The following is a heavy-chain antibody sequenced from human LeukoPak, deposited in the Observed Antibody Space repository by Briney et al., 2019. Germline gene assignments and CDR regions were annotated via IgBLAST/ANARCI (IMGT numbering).Heavy chain of an antibody. J-gene: IGHJ3*02. V-gene: IGHV3-23*01. Sequence: GGSLRLSCAASGFTFSSYAMSWVRQAPGKGLEWVSAISGSGGSTYYADSVKGRFTISRDNSKNTLYLQMNSLRAEDTAVYYCATYYYDSGGYFDAFDIWGQGTMVTVSS. CDR2: ISGSGGST. CDR3: ATYYYDSGGYFDAFDI. D-gene: IGHD3-22*01. CDR1: GFTFSSYA.